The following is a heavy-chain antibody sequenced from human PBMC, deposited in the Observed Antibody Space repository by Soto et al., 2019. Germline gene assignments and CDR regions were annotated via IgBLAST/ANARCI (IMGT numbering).Heavy chain of an antibody. J-gene: IGHJ6*02. D-gene: IGHD3-10*01. V-gene: IGHV3-30*18. CDR3: AKDAHTYYYXSGSYYNYYYYYYGMDV. Sequence: GGSLRLSCAASGFTFSSYGMHWVRQAPGKGLEWVAVISYDGSNKYYADSVKGRFTISRDNSKNTLYLQMNSLRAEDTAVYYCAKDAHTYYYXSGSYYNYYYYYYGMDVWGQGTTVTVSS. CDR1: GFTFSSYG. CDR2: ISYDGSNK.